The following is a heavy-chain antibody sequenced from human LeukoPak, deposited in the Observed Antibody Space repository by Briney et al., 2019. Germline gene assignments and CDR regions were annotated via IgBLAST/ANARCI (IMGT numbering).Heavy chain of an antibody. CDR3: IRYSISSAWLLDV. CDR2: MRSKRYNYAT. V-gene: IGHV3-73*01. J-gene: IGHJ6*04. D-gene: IGHD6-6*01. Sequence: GGSLRLSCAASGFNFSDSDIHWVRQASGRGLEWVGRMRSKRYNYATAYAASVKGRFTISRDDSKNTAYLQMDSLKNEDTAVYYCIRYSISSAWLLDVWGKGTTVTVSS. CDR1: GFNFSDSD.